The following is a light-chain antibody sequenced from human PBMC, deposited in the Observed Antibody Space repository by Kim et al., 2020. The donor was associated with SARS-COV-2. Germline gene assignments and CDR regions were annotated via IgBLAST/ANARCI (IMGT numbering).Light chain of an antibody. Sequence: VSPGQTASITCSGDKLGNKYACWYQQKPGQSPVLVIYQDTKRPSGIPERFSGSNSGNTATLTIRGTQAMDEADYYCQAWDSGTYVVFGGGTKVTVL. CDR3: QAWDSGTYVV. V-gene: IGLV3-1*01. J-gene: IGLJ2*01. CDR1: KLGNKY. CDR2: QDT.